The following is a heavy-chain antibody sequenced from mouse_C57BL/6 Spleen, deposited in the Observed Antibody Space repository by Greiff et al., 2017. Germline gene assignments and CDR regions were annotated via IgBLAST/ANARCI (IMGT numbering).Heavy chain of an antibody. J-gene: IGHJ2*01. D-gene: IGHD1-1*01. CDR2: INPNYGTT. Sequence: VQLMESGPELVKPGASVKISCKASGYSFTDYNMNWVKQSNGKSLEWIGVINPNYGTTSYNQKFKGKGTLTVDQSYSTAYMQLNSLTSEDSAIYYCASITTVGEGYYFDYWGQGTALTVSS. CDR1: GYSFTDYN. CDR3: ASITTVGEGYYFDY. V-gene: IGHV1-39*01.